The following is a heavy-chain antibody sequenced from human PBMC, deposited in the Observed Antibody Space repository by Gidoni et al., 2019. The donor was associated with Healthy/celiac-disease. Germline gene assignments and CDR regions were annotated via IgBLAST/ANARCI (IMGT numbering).Heavy chain of an antibody. D-gene: IGHD6-6*01. Sequence: QLQLQESGSGLVKPSQTLSLTCAVSGRTISSGGYSWSWSRQPPGQGRGWIGYNYQSGSTYYNPSVKSRVTISVDRSKNQFSLKLSSVTAADTAVYYCARGKYSSSSFSPPRWFDPWGQGTLVTVSS. CDR3: ARGKYSSSSFSPPRWFDP. CDR1: GRTISSGGYS. J-gene: IGHJ5*02. V-gene: IGHV4-30-2*01. CDR2: NYQSGST.